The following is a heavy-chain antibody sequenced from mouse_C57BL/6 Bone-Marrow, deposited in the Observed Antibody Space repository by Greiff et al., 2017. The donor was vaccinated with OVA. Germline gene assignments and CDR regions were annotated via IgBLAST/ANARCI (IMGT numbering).Heavy chain of an antibody. J-gene: IGHJ3*01. CDR2: ISSGSSTI. CDR1: GFTFSDYG. V-gene: IGHV5-17*01. Sequence: DVMLVESGGGLVKPGGSLKLSCAASGFTFSDYGMHWVRQAPEKGLEWVAYISSGSSTIYYADTVTGRFTISRDNAKNTLFLKMTSLRSEDTAMYYCAREIRQAWFADWGQGTLVTVSA. D-gene: IGHD3-2*02. CDR3: AREIRQAWFAD.